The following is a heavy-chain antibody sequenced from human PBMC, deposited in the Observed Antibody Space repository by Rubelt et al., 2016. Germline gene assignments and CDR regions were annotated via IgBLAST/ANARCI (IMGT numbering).Heavy chain of an antibody. CDR3: ARGLARAAAAPRRLWFDP. J-gene: IGHJ5*02. D-gene: IGHD6-13*01. Sequence: QVQLQQWGAGLLKPSETLSLTCAVYGGSFSGYYLSWIRQPPGTGLEWLGEINHSGSTNYNPALKSRVTISVDTSKNQFSLKLSSVTAADTAVYYCARGLARAAAAPRRLWFDPWGQGTLVTVSS. CDR2: INHSGST. CDR1: GGSFSGYY. V-gene: IGHV4-34*01.